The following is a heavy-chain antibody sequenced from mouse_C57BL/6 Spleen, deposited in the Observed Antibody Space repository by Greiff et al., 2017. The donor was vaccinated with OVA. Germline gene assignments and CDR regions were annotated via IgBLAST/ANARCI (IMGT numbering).Heavy chain of an antibody. J-gene: IGHJ2*01. CDR3: GKPWNYGGY. CDR2: IHPNSGST. D-gene: IGHD1-1*01. V-gene: IGHV1-64*01. Sequence: VQLQQPGAELVKPGASVKLSCKASGYTFTSYWMHWVKQRPGQGLEWIGMIHPNSGSTNYNEKFKSKATLTVDKSSSTAYMQLSSLTSEDSAVYYCGKPWNYGGYGGQGTTLTVSS. CDR1: GYTFTSYW.